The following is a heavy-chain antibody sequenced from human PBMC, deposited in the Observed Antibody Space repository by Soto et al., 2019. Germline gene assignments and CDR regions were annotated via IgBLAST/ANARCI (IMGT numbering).Heavy chain of an antibody. V-gene: IGHV3-53*01. J-gene: IGHJ3*02. CDR3: ASRRGDHYYDSSGYYPPTGAFDI. CDR2: IYSGGST. Sequence: PGGSLRLSCAASGFTVSSNYMSWVRQAPGKGLEWVSVIYSGGSTYYADSVKGRFTISRDNSKNTLYLQMNSLRAEDTAVYYCASRRGDHYYDSSGYYPPTGAFDIWGQGTMVTVSS. CDR1: GFTVSSNY. D-gene: IGHD3-22*01.